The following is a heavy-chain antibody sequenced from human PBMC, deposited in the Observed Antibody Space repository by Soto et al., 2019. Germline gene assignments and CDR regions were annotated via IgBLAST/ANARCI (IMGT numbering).Heavy chain of an antibody. CDR1: GFTFASYA. Sequence: EVQLLESGGGSVQPGGSLRLSCAASGFTFASYAMNWVRQVPGKGLEWVSSISDSGHNTYYTDSVRGRFTISRDNSKNSLFLPMNTLRAEDTADYYGAKDATVLRLLSPHGMDVWGQGTTVTVSS. D-gene: IGHD3-3*01. CDR3: AKDATVLRLLSPHGMDV. J-gene: IGHJ6*02. CDR2: ISDSGHNT. V-gene: IGHV3-23*01.